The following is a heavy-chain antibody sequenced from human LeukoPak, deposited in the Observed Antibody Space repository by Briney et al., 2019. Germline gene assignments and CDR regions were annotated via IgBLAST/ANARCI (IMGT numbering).Heavy chain of an antibody. CDR1: GFTVGSYW. V-gene: IGHV3-74*01. CDR2: IRRDGTT. CDR3: ARDAGQATPFDY. J-gene: IGHJ4*02. D-gene: IGHD2-15*01. Sequence: GGSLRLSCAASGFTVGSYWIHWVRQAPGKGLVWVSLIRRDGTTSFAASVLGRFTVSRDNARNTLYLQMNSLAAEDTAVYYCARDAGQATPFDYWGPGTLVTVSS.